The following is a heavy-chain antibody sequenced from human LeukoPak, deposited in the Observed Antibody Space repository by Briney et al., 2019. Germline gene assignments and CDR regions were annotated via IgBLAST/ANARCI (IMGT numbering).Heavy chain of an antibody. CDR1: GGSFSGYY. V-gene: IGHV4-34*01. J-gene: IGHJ6*04. D-gene: IGHD3-10*01. Sequence: PSETLSLTCAVYGGSFSGYYWSWTRQPPGKGLEWIGEINHSGSTNYNPSLKSRVTISVDTSKNQFSLKLSSVTAADTAVYYCARIPTGPLWLGDPPRMDVWGKGTTVTVSS. CDR2: INHSGST. CDR3: ARIPTGPLWLGDPPRMDV.